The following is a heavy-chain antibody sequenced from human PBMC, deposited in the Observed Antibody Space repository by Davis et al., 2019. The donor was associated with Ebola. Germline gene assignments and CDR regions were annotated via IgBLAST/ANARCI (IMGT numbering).Heavy chain of an antibody. CDR3: ARGSTFWSGYYMAYFDY. V-gene: IGHV1-2*02. CDR2: IIPNSGDT. D-gene: IGHD3-3*01. CDR1: GYTFTAHY. J-gene: IGHJ4*02. Sequence: ASVKVSCKASGYTFTAHYLHWVRQAPGQGLEWMGWIIPNSGDTLYAQKFQGILTMTRDTSINTAYMEVTRLTFDDTAVYYCARGSTFWSGYYMAYFDYWGQGILVTVSS.